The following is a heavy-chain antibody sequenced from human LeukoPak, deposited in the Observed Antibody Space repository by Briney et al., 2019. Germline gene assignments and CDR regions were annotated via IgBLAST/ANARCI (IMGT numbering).Heavy chain of an antibody. Sequence: PSETLSLTCAVSGYSISSTYYGAWIRQPPGKGLEWIGSFYHYGSTYYNPSLKSRVTISIDTSNNEFSLRLSSVPAADTAVYYCARREGTWAYNWFDPWGQGTLVTVSS. CDR1: GYSISSTYY. V-gene: IGHV4-38-2*01. J-gene: IGHJ5*02. D-gene: IGHD1-1*01. CDR3: ARREGTWAYNWFDP. CDR2: FYHYGST.